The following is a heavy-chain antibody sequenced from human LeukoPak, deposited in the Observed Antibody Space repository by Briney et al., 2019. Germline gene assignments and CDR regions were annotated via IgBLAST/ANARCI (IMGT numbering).Heavy chain of an antibody. V-gene: IGHV3-23*01. J-gene: IGHJ4*02. D-gene: IGHD2-8*01. CDR3: AKDLATNTLGYFDY. CDR2: IWHSGIRT. Sequence: GGSLRLSCAASGFTVSNYAMTWVRQAPGKGLEWVSSIWHSGIRTYYAGSVKGRFSISRDSSQNTVYLQMDSLRAEDTAIYYCAKDLATNTLGYFDYWGQGTLVTVSS. CDR1: GFTVSNYA.